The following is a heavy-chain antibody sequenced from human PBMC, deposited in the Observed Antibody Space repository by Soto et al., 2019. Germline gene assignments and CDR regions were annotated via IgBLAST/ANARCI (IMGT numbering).Heavy chain of an antibody. Sequence: EVQLLESGGGLEQPGGSLRLSCAASGFSFSTCGMSWVRQAPGKGLEWVSAISSSGDRTYYADSVKGRFTVSRDNSKNTLYLQLSSLNAEDTAVYYCAKIGVIGIWYFDLWGRGTLVTVSS. V-gene: IGHV3-23*01. CDR2: ISSSGDRT. J-gene: IGHJ2*01. CDR1: GFSFSTCG. D-gene: IGHD2-21*01. CDR3: AKIGVIGIWYFDL.